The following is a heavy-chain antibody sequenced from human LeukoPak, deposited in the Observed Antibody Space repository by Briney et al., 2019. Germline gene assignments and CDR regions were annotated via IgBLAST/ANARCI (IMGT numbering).Heavy chain of an antibody. V-gene: IGHV1-2*02. D-gene: IGHD3-22*01. J-gene: IGHJ4*02. CDR1: GYTFTGYY. Sequence: AAVKVSCKASGYTFTGYYMHWVRQAPGQGLEWMGWINPNSGGTNYAQKFQGRVTMTRDTSISTAYMELSRLRSDDTAVYYCARGPDSSGYYPFDYWGQGTLVTVSS. CDR3: ARGPDSSGYYPFDY. CDR2: INPNSGGT.